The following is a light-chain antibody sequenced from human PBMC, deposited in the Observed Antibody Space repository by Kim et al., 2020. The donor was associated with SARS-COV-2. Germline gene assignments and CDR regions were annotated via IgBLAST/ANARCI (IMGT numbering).Light chain of an antibody. CDR3: CSYAGSYTI. CDR1: SNVVGCYKY. J-gene: IGLJ2*01. V-gene: IGLV2-11*03. Sequence: PGQSVTISCTVTSNVVGCYKYVSWYQQHPGKAPKLMIYDVNNRPSGVPDRFSGSKSGNTASLTISGLQPGNEADYYCCSYAGSYTIFGGGTQLTVL. CDR2: DVN.